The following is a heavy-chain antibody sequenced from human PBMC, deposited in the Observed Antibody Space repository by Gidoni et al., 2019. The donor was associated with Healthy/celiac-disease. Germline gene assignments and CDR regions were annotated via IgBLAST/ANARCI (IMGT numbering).Heavy chain of an antibody. V-gene: IGHV3-23*01. CDR3: AKTHGRYSSSWYGEYFDY. CDR1: GFTFSSYA. Sequence: EVQLLESGGGLVQPGGSLRLSCAASGFTFSSYAMSWVRQAPGKGLEWVSAISGSGGSTYYADSVKGRFTISRDNSKNTLYLQMNSLRAEDTAVYYCAKTHGRYSSSWYGEYFDYWGQGTLVTVSS. J-gene: IGHJ4*02. CDR2: ISGSGGST. D-gene: IGHD6-13*01.